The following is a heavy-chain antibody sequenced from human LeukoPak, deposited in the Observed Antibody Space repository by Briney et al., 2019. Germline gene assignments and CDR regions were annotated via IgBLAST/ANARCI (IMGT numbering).Heavy chain of an antibody. V-gene: IGHV1-18*01. CDR1: GYTFTSYG. D-gene: IGHD6-13*01. Sequence: ASVKVSCRASGYTFTSYGISWVRQAPGQGLEWMGWISAYNGNTNYAQKLQGRVTMTTDTSTSTAYMELRSLRSDDTAVYYCARDLGIAAAGTSGYWGQGTLVTVSS. J-gene: IGHJ4*02. CDR2: ISAYNGNT. CDR3: ARDLGIAAAGTSGY.